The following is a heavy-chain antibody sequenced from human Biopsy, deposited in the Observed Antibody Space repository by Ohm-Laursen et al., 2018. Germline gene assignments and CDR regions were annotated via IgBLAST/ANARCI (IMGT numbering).Heavy chain of an antibody. J-gene: IGHJ5*02. CDR2: INGSGGST. Sequence: GSLRLSCAAFGFTFSSHAMSWVRQAPGKGPECVSVINGSGGSTYYADPVKGRFTISRDNSRNTLYLQMNSLRADDTAMYYCARDLYDFCGGCPSDPWDQGTLVTVSP. CDR1: GFTFSSHA. CDR3: ARDLYDFCGGCPSDP. V-gene: IGHV3-23*01. D-gene: IGHD3-3*01.